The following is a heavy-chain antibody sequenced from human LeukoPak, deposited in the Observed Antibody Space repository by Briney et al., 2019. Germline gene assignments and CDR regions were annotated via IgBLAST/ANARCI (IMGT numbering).Heavy chain of an antibody. Sequence: SETLSLTCTVSGASLTNSYWNWVRQPPGRGLEWIGYIYSSGNTNYHPALKSRVTISLDVSKNQFSLKLTSVTAADTAGYYCANSYDGKIVPFDNWGQGALVAASS. V-gene: IGHV4-4*09. J-gene: IGHJ4*02. D-gene: IGHD4-23*01. CDR3: ANSYDGKIVPFDN. CDR2: IYSSGNT. CDR1: GASLTNSY.